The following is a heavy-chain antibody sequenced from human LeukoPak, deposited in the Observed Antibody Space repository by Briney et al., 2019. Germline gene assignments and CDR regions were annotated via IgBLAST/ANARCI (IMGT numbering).Heavy chain of an antibody. Sequence: GSLRLSCAASGFTLSSYSMHWVRQPPGKALEWIGNIFYSGSTYYSPSLKSRVTISLDTSRNQFSLKLNSVTAADTAVYYCAKSNGYGLIDIWGQGTMVTVSS. D-gene: IGHD3-22*01. CDR1: GFTLSSYS. CDR2: IFYSGST. V-gene: IGHV4-59*12. J-gene: IGHJ3*02. CDR3: AKSNGYGLIDI.